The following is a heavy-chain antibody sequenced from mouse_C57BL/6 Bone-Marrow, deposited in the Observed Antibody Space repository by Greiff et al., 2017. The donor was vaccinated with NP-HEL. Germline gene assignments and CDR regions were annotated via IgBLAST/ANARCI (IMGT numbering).Heavy chain of an antibody. CDR2: ISTLAYSI. CDR3: ARHGCYGYDGYAMDD. CDR1: GFTFSDYG. D-gene: IGHD2-2*01. Sequence: DVQLVESGGGLVQPGGSLKLSCAASGFTFSDYGMAWVRQAPRQGPEWVAFISTLAYSIYYADTVTGRFTISRENAKNTLYLEMSSLRSEDTAMYYCARHGCYGYDGYAMDDWGKGTSVTVSS. V-gene: IGHV5-15*01. J-gene: IGHJ4*01.